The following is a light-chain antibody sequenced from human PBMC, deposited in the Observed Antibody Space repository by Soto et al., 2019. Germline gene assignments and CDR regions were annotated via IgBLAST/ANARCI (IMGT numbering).Light chain of an antibody. V-gene: IGLV1-40*01. Sequence: QSVLTQPPSVSGAPGQRVTISCTGSSSNIGAGFDVHWYQQFPGTAPKLLIYGNNNRPSGVPDRFSGSKSDTSASLAITGLQAEDEADYYCQSFGVFGGGTQLTVL. CDR2: GNN. CDR1: SSNIGAGFD. CDR3: QSFGV. J-gene: IGLJ3*02.